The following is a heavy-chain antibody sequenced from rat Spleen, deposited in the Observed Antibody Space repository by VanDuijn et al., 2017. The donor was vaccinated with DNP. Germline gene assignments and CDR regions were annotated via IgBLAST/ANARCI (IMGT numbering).Heavy chain of an antibody. J-gene: IGHJ1*01. CDR2: ISYDGSST. Sequence: EVQLVESGGGLVQPGRSLKLSCVASGFTFSNYDMAWVRQAPTKGLEWVASISYDGSSTYYRDSVKGRFTISRDNAKSTLYLQMDSLRSEDTATYYCTTGGYLRDWYFDFWGPGTVVTVSS. V-gene: IGHV5-20*01. D-gene: IGHD2-2*01. CDR1: GFTFSNYD. CDR3: TTGGYLRDWYFDF.